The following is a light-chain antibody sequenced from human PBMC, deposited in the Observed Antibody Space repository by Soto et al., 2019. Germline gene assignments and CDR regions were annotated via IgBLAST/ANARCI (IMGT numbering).Light chain of an antibody. CDR1: SSDIDGYNY. J-gene: IGLJ1*01. CDR3: SSYTSSSTYV. Sequence: QSALTQPASVSGSPGQSITISCTEASSDIDGYNYVSWYQQHPVKAPKLILYDVTNRPSGVSNRFSGSKSGNTACLTISGLQAEDEADDYGSSYTSSSTYVFGTGTKLTVL. V-gene: IGLV2-14*01. CDR2: DVT.